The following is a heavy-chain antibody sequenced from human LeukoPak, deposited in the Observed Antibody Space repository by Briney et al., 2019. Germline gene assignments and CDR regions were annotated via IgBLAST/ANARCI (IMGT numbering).Heavy chain of an antibody. CDR3: ATWDSGRYSQIAN. CDR2: IYYAGDT. CDR1: GGPVSSSSYY. Sequence: PSGTLSLTCTVSGGPVSSSSYYWGWVRQSPEKGLECIGTIYYAGDTYYNPSLESRLTISVDTSKNQFSLKLRSVTAADTAVYYCATWDSGRYSQIANWGQGTLVTVSS. V-gene: IGHV4-39*01. D-gene: IGHD1-26*01. J-gene: IGHJ4*02.